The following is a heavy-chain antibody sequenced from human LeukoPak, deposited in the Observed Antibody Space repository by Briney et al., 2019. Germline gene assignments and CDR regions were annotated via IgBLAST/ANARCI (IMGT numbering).Heavy chain of an antibody. D-gene: IGHD3-22*01. CDR3: AKEYSEYYRDTSGYFESFDY. Sequence: PGESLRLSCAASGFTFSSYAMSWVRQAPGKGLEWVSGMLGSGGSTYDADSVQGRFTVSRENSKNTLYLQMNSLRPEDTAIYYCAKEYSEYYRDTSGYFESFDYWGQGTLVTVSS. CDR1: GFTFSSYA. J-gene: IGHJ4*02. V-gene: IGHV3-23*01. CDR2: MLGSGGST.